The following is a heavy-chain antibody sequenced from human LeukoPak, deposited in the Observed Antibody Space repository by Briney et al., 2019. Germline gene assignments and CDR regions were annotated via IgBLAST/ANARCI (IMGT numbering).Heavy chain of an antibody. Sequence: GGSLRLSCAASGFTFSRSWMTWVRQAPGKGLELVANIKEDGSEKNYVDSVKGRFTISRDNAKNSLYLQMNSLRVEDTAVYYCARDRAYNTFDYWGQGTLVSVSS. CDR2: IKEDGSEK. CDR3: ARDRAYNTFDY. D-gene: IGHD1-1*01. V-gene: IGHV3-7*01. CDR1: GFTFSRSW. J-gene: IGHJ4*02.